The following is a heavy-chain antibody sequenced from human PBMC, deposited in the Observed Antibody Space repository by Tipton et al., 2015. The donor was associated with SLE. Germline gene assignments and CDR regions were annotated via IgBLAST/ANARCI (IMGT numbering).Heavy chain of an antibody. D-gene: IGHD3/OR15-3a*01. CDR2: IYYTGST. V-gene: IGHV4-39*07. CDR3: ARDLGLLGFDY. J-gene: IGHJ4*02. CDR1: GGSISSSSYY. Sequence: LRLSCTVSGGSISSSSYYWGWIRQPPGKGLEWIGIIYYTGSTYYNPSLKSRVTISVDRSKNQFSLKLSSVTAADTAVYYCARDLGLLGFDYWGQGTLVTVSS.